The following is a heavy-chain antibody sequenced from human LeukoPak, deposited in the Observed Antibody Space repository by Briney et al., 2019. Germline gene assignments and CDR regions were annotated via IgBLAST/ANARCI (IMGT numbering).Heavy chain of an antibody. Sequence: SETLSLTCTVSGGSISSYYWSWIRQPPGKGLEWIGYIYYSGSTNYNPSLKSRVTISVDTSKNQFSLKLSSVTAADTAVYYCARSDPDQWLVPYYFDYWGQGTLVTVSS. CDR2: IYYSGST. V-gene: IGHV4-59*01. CDR1: GGSISSYY. D-gene: IGHD6-19*01. CDR3: ARSDPDQWLVPYYFDY. J-gene: IGHJ4*02.